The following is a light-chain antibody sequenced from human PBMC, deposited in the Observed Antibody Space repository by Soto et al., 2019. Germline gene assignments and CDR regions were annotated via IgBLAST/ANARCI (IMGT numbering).Light chain of an antibody. V-gene: IGKV3-20*01. CDR3: IQYGTSPLT. CDR1: QSVNSNY. CDR2: VAS. Sequence: EIVLTQSPGTLSLSPGERATLSCRASQSVNSNYLAWLQHKPGQAPRFLIYVASSRAAGIPDRFSGNGSGTDFTLSISRLEPDDFAMYHCIQYGTSPLTFGPGTKV. J-gene: IGKJ3*01.